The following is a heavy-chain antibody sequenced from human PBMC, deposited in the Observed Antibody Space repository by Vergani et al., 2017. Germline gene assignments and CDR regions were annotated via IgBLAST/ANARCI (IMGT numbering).Heavy chain of an antibody. CDR3: AKXGRENSDYGYFDY. CDR2: IGYDGRIK. V-gene: IGHV3-30*02. D-gene: IGHD4-17*01. Sequence: QVKLEESGGGVVQPGRSLRLYCATSGFSFNTYGAHWVRQAPGKGLEWVAFIGYDGRIKYNVDSVKGRFTISRDTSKKTLSLQMRSLRADDTAVYYCAKXGRENSDYGYFDYWGQGTLVTVSS. J-gene: IGHJ4*02. CDR1: GFSFNTYG.